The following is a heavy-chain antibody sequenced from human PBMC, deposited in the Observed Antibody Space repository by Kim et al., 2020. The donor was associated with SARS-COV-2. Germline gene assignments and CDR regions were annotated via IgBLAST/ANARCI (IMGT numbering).Heavy chain of an antibody. Sequence: GVSLRLSCAASGFTFSSYGMHWVRQAPGKGLEWVAVISYDGSNKYYTDSVKGRFTISRDNSKNTLYLQMNSLRAEDTAVYYCARDHRLVRGESGGMDVWGQGTTVTVSS. CDR2: ISYDGSNK. CDR3: ARDHRLVRGESGGMDV. V-gene: IGHV3-33*05. J-gene: IGHJ6*02. D-gene: IGHD3-10*01. CDR1: GFTFSSYG.